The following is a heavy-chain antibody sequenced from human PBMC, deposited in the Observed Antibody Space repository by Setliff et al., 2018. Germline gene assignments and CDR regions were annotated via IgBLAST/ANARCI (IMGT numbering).Heavy chain of an antibody. D-gene: IGHD1-1*01. CDR1: GFTFSSYA. CDR2: ISGYGSRT. J-gene: IGHJ4*02. Sequence: GGSLRLSCAASGFTFSSYAMTWVRQAPGKGLEWVSGISGYGSRTYYADSVKGRSTISRDNSQNTMYLQMNSLTTEDTAVYYCSTGGVHWNYVGFWGQGALVTVSS. CDR3: STGGVHWNYVGF. V-gene: IGHV3-23*01.